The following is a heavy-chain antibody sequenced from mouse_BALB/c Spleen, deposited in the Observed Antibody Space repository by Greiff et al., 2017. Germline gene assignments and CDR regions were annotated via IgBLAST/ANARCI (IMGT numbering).Heavy chain of an antibody. CDR1: GYNFTSYW. J-gene: IGHJ4*01. CDR2: IYPGSGST. CDR3: ARYSNYVNYAMDY. V-gene: IGHV1-55*01. D-gene: IGHD2-5*01. Sequence: QVQLQQPGAELVKPGTSVKLSCKASGYNFTSYWMNWVKRRPGHGLEWIGDIYPGSGSTNYNEKFKSKATLTVDTSSSTAYMQLSSLASEDSALYYCARYSNYVNYAMDYWGQGTSVTVSS.